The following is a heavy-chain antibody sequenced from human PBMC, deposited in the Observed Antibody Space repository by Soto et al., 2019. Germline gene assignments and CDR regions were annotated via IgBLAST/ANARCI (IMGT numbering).Heavy chain of an antibody. CDR2: ISAYNGNT. Sequence: SFKASAYSYRSYGMSWVRQVQGEGREWMGWISAYNGNTNYAQKLQGRVTMTTDTSTSTAYMELRSLRSDDTAVYYCARESGQQLCYYYGMDVWGQGTTVTV. CDR3: ARESGQQLCYYYGMDV. J-gene: IGHJ6*02. CDR1: AYSYRSYG. V-gene: IGHV1-18*01. D-gene: IGHD6-13*01.